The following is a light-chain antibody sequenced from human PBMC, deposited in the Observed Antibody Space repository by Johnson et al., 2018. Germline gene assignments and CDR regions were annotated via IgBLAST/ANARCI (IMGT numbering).Light chain of an antibody. CDR3: GTWDSSLSAGNV. CDR1: SSNIGNNY. V-gene: IGLV1-51*02. J-gene: IGLJ1*01. CDR2: ENN. Sequence: QSVLTQPPSVSAAPGQKVTISCSGSSSNIGNNYVSWYQQLPGTAPKLLIYENNKRPSGIPDRFSGSKSGTSATLGITGLQTRDEADYYCGTWDSSLSAGNVFGTGTQVTVL.